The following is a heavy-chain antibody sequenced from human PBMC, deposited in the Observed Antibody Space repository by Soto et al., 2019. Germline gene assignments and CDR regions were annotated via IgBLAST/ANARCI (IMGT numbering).Heavy chain of an antibody. D-gene: IGHD3-22*01. J-gene: IGHJ4*02. CDR1: GGSISSGDYS. CDR2: IYYGGST. CDR3: ARVRREYDNSGPVDY. Sequence: SETLSLTCSVSGGSISSGDYSWNWIRQPPGKGLEWIGYIYYGGSTYYNPSLQSRVTMSVDRSRNQFSLKLNSVTAADTAVYYCARVRREYDNSGPVDYWGQGTLVTVSS. V-gene: IGHV4-30-2*01.